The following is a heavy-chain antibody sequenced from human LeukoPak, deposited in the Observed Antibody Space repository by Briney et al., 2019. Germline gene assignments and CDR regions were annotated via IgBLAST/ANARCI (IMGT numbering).Heavy chain of an antibody. CDR2: IPVSGGST. Sequence: GGSLRLSCAASGFTFSSYAMSWVRQAPGKGLEWVSAIPVSGGSTYYADSVKGRFTISGDNSKNTLYLQMNSLRAEDTAVYYCARVLTGWYYFDYWGQGTLVTVSS. CDR3: ARVLTGWYYFDY. J-gene: IGHJ4*02. CDR1: GFTFSSYA. D-gene: IGHD6-19*01. V-gene: IGHV3-23*01.